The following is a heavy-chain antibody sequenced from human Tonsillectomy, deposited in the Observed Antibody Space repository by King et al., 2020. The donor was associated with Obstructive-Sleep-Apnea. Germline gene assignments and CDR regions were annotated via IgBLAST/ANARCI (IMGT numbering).Heavy chain of an antibody. J-gene: IGHJ5*02. CDR3: AGGSGAADVNWFDP. CDR2: INHSGGT. D-gene: IGHD6-13*01. CDR1: GGSFSDYY. V-gene: IGHV4-34*01. Sequence: VQLQQWGAGLLKPSETLSLTCAVFGGSFSDYYCNWIRQPPGKGLEWIGEINHSGGTNYNPSLKSLVTISVAMSKNQFSLKLTSVTAADTAVYYCAGGSGAADVNWFDPWGQGALVTVSS.